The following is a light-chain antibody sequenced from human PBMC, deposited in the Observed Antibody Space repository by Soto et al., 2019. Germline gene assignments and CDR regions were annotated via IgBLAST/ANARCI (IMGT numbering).Light chain of an antibody. CDR3: QSYDNDLSVV. CDR2: ENN. V-gene: IGLV1-40*01. J-gene: IGLJ2*01. Sequence: QPVLTQPPSVSGAPGQRVTISCTGRSSNIGAGHGVQWYQQPPGTAPKLLIYENNFRPSGVPVRFSGSKSGASASLAITGLQAEDEGDYYCQSYDNDLSVVFGGGTKVTVL. CDR1: SSNIGAGHG.